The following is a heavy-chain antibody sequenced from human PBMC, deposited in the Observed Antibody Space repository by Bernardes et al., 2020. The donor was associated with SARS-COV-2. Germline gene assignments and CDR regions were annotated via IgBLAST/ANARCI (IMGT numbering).Heavy chain of an antibody. CDR2: ISYDGSNK. J-gene: IGHJ6*02. V-gene: IGHV3-30*18. CDR3: AKDVDYDFWSGSGYGMDV. D-gene: IGHD3-3*01. Sequence: GSLRLSCAASGFTFSSYGMHWVRQAPGKGLEWVAVISYDGSNKYYADSVKGRFTISRDNSKNTLYLQMNSLRAEDTAVYYCAKDVDYDFWSGSGYGMDVCGQGTTVTVSS. CDR1: GFTFSSYG.